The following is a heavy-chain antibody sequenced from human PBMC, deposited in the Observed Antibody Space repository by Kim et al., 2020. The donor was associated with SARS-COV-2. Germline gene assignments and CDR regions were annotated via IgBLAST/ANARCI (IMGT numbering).Heavy chain of an antibody. V-gene: IGHV3-30*18. D-gene: IGHD1-26*01. J-gene: IGHJ3*02. Sequence: GGSLRLSCAASGFTFSSYGMHWVRQAPGKGLEWVAVISYDGSNKYYADSVKGRFTISRDNSKNTLYLQMNSLRAEDTAVYYCAQDRSGSYYSNAFDIWG. CDR2: ISYDGSNK. CDR1: GFTFSSYG. CDR3: AQDRSGSYYSNAFDI.